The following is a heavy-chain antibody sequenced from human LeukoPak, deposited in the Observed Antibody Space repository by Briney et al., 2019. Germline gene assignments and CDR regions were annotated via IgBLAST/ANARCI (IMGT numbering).Heavy chain of an antibody. V-gene: IGHV3-21*04. CDR2: ISSSSSYI. D-gene: IGHD3-10*01. J-gene: IGHJ4*02. CDR3: AKVLLIMIEEDN. CDR1: GFTFSSYS. Sequence: GGSLRLSCAASGFTFSSYSMNWVRQAPGKGLEWVSSISSSSSYIYYADSVKGGFTISRDNSKNTLYLQMNSLRAEDTAVYYCAKVLLIMIEEDNWGQGTLVTVSS.